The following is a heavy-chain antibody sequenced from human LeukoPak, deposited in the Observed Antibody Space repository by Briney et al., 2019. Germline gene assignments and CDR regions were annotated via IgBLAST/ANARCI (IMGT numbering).Heavy chain of an antibody. Sequence: GGSLRLSCAASGFTFSSYSMNWVRQAPGKGLEWVSFISTSSSYIYYADSVKGRFTISRDNAKNSLYLQMNSLRAEDTAVYYCARDVNWNYCDYWGHGTLVTDSS. J-gene: IGHJ4*01. CDR1: GFTFSSYS. CDR2: ISTSSSYI. V-gene: IGHV3-21*01. CDR3: ARDVNWNYCDY. D-gene: IGHD1-20*01.